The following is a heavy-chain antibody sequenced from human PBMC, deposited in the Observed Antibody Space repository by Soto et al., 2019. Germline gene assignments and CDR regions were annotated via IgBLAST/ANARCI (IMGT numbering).Heavy chain of an antibody. J-gene: IGHJ6*04. CDR3: ATDHYGSGNYYYGMDV. D-gene: IGHD3-10*01. CDR2: FDPEDGET. CDR1: GYTLTELS. Sequence: ASVKVSCKVSGYTLTELSMHWVRQAPGKGLEWMGGFDPEDGETIYAQKFQGRVTMTEDTSTGTAYMELSSLRSEDTAVYYCATDHYGSGNYYYGMDVWGKGTTVTVSS. V-gene: IGHV1-24*01.